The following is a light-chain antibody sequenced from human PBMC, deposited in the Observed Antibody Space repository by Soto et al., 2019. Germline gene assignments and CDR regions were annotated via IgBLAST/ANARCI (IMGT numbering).Light chain of an antibody. CDR1: NIGSQS. Sequence: SYVLTQPPSVSVSPGNTATITCGGNNIGSQSVHWYQQKPGQAPVLVVFYDRVRPSGIPDRFSGSNSGNRATLTISRVEAGDEADYYCQVWDSSGDHLGVFGGGTKLTVL. V-gene: IGLV3-21*01. CDR2: YDR. J-gene: IGLJ3*02. CDR3: QVWDSSGDHLGV.